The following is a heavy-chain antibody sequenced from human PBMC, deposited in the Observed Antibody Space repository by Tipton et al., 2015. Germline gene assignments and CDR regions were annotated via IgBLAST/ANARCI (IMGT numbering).Heavy chain of an antibody. Sequence: SLRLSCAASGFTFSNYAMSWVRQAPGKGLEWVSAISGSGGSTYYADSVKGRFTISRDISKNTLFLQMNSLRAEDTAVYYCAKERFYDTSGYFDFWGQGTLVTVSS. CDR2: ISGSGGST. CDR1: GFTFSNYA. J-gene: IGHJ4*02. D-gene: IGHD3-22*01. V-gene: IGHV3-23*01. CDR3: AKERFYDTSGYFDF.